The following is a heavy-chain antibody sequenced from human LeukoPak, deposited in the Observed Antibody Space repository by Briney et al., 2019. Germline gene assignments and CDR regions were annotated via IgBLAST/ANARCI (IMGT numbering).Heavy chain of an antibody. CDR2: ISTSSTYT. J-gene: IGHJ4*02. CDR1: GFTFSDYY. CDR3: VRASTTVPNLLDH. Sequence: GGSLRLSCAASGFTFSDYYMSWIRQSPGKGLEWVSYISTSSTYTNYADSVKGRFTISRDNAKNSLFLQMNSLRAEDTAVYYCVRASTTVPNLLDHWGRGTLVTVSS. D-gene: IGHD4-17*01. V-gene: IGHV3-11*06.